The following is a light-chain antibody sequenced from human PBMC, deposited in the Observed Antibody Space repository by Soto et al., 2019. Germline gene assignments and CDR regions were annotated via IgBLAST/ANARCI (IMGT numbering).Light chain of an antibody. CDR2: GAS. CDR3: QQLNSFPIP. Sequence: IQLTQSPSSLSASVGDRVTISCRASQGIANFLAWYQQKPGKAPKLLIYGASTLQSGVPERFSGSGSGTDFTLTISSRQPEDFATYYCQQLNSFPIPFGPGTKVDIK. J-gene: IGKJ3*01. V-gene: IGKV1-9*01. CDR1: QGIANF.